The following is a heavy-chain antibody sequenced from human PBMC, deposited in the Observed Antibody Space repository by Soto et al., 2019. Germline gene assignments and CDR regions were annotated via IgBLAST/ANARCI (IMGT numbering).Heavy chain of an antibody. J-gene: IGHJ3*02. Sequence: QVQLVQSGAEVKKHGSSVKVSCKASGGTFSSYTISWVRQAPGQGLEWMGRIIPILGIANYAQKFQGRVTISADKYTSTAYMELCSLRSEDTAVYYCPRHVAYDSSVSGVEDAFDIWGQGTMVTASS. CDR1: GGTFSSYT. CDR2: IIPILGIA. CDR3: PRHVAYDSSVSGVEDAFDI. D-gene: IGHD3-22*01. V-gene: IGHV1-69*02.